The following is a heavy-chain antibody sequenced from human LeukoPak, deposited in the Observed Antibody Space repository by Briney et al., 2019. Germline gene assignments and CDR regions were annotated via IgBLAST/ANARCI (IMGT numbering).Heavy chain of an antibody. CDR2: TWFDGSKE. V-gene: IGHV3-33*01. CDR1: GFTFSSYG. CDR3: ARDSRDTAMVDY. D-gene: IGHD5-18*01. Sequence: GGSLRLSCEASGFTFSSYGMHWVRQAPGKGLDWVATTWFDGSKEYYADSVRGRFIISRDNFKNTVSLQMNSLRAEDTAVYYCARDSRDTAMVDYWGQGTLVTVSS. J-gene: IGHJ4*02.